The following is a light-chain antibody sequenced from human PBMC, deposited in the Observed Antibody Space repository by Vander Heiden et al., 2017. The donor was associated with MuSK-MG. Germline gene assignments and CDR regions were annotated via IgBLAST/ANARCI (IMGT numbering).Light chain of an antibody. CDR1: KLGDKY. Sequence: SYDLTQPPSVSVSPGQTASITCSGDKLGDKYACWYQQRPGQSPGRVIYQDTKRPSGIPDRFYGSNSGKKANLNISGTQSMEEADDFCRAWDSKFVGFGGGTKLTVL. CDR2: QDT. J-gene: IGLJ2*01. CDR3: RAWDSKFVG. V-gene: IGLV3-1*01.